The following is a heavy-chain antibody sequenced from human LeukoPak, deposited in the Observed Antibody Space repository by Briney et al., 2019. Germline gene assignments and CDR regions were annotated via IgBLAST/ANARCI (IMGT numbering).Heavy chain of an antibody. CDR2: ISYDGSNK. Sequence: GRSLRLSCAASGFTFSSYAMLWVRQAPGKGLEWVAVISYDGSNKYYADSVKGRFTISRDNSKNALYLQMNSLRAEDTAVYYCVGGWELNLFDYWGQGTLVTVSS. CDR1: GFTFSSYA. V-gene: IGHV3-30-3*01. D-gene: IGHD1-26*01. J-gene: IGHJ4*02. CDR3: VGGWELNLFDY.